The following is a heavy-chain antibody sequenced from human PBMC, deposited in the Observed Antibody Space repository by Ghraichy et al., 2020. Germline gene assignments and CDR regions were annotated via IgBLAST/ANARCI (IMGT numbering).Heavy chain of an antibody. CDR1: GGSISSYY. Sequence: TLSLTCTVSGGSISSYYWNWIRQPPGRGLEWIGYIYYNGNTNYNPSLKSRVTISKDTSNNQFSLRLSSVTAADTAVYYCARGLNSGHYYYYYYMDVWGKGTTVTVSS. CDR2: IYYNGNT. V-gene: IGHV4-59*01. D-gene: IGHD1-26*01. CDR3: ARGLNSGHYYYYYYMDV. J-gene: IGHJ6*03.